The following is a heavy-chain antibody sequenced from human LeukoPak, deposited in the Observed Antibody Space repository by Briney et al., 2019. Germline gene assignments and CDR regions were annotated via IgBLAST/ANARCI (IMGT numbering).Heavy chain of an antibody. CDR1: GFIFSNFA. V-gene: IGHV3-23*01. CDR2: ISGSGGST. Sequence: PGGSLRLSCAASGFIFSNFAMSWLRQAPGKGLEWVSAISGSGGSTYYADSVKGRFTISRDNSKNTLYLQMNSLRDEDTAVYYCARSIHCSGGSCAFDYWGQGTLVTVSS. D-gene: IGHD2-15*01. J-gene: IGHJ4*02. CDR3: ARSIHCSGGSCAFDY.